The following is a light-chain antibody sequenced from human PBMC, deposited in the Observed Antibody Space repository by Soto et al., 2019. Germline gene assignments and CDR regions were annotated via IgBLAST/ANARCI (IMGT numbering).Light chain of an antibody. V-gene: IGLV2-11*01. CDR3: CSYVASDSSYA. CDR1: SDDVGGYDY. J-gene: IGLJ1*01. Sequence: QSARTQPRSVSGSPGQSVTISCTGTSDDVGGYDYVSWYQQHPGKAPKLIICDVTKRPSGVPGRFSGSKSGNTASLTISGLQAEDEADYYCCSYVASDSSYAFGAGTKLTVL. CDR2: DVT.